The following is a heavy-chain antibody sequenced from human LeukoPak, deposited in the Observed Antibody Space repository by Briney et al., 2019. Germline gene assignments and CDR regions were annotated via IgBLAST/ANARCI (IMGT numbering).Heavy chain of an antibody. D-gene: IGHD3-3*01. CDR1: GGSVTSHNYF. J-gene: IGHJ4*02. CDR3: ARQRFWISYPFDF. CDR2: FFYPGNS. V-gene: IGHV4-39*01. Sequence: SETLSLTCTVSGGSVTSHNYFWAWICQPPGKGLEWIGTFFYPGNSNYNPSLKSRVTMSADTSKNQLSLNVTSVTAADTAVYYCARQRFWISYPFDFWGQGTPVTVSS.